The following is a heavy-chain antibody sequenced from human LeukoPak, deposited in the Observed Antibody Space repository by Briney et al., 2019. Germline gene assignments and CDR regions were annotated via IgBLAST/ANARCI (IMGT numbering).Heavy chain of an antibody. CDR2: SRGSGGIT. CDR1: GFTFSTYA. V-gene: IGHV3-23*01. D-gene: IGHD4/OR15-4a*01. J-gene: IGHJ3*02. Sequence: GGSLRLSCEASGFTFSTYAMSWVRQAPGKGLEWVSTSRGSGGITYYADSVKGRFTISRDHSRNTLYLQMDGLRVEDTAVYYCAKGYADYGADAFDIWGQGTMVTVSP. CDR3: AKGYADYGADAFDI.